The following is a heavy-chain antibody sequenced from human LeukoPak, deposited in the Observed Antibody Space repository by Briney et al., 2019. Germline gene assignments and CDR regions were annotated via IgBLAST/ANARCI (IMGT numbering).Heavy chain of an antibody. J-gene: IGHJ4*02. Sequence: PSETLSLTCTVSGGSISSYYWSWIRRPPGKGLEWIGYIYYSGSTNYNPSLKSRVTISVDTSKNQFSLKLSSVTAADTAVYYCARVVGGGNPADYWGQGTLVIVSS. CDR3: ARVVGGGNPADY. V-gene: IGHV4-59*01. CDR1: GGSISSYY. D-gene: IGHD4-23*01. CDR2: IYYSGST.